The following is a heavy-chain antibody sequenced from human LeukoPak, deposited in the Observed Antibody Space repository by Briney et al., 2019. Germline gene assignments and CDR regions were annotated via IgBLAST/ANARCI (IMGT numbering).Heavy chain of an antibody. D-gene: IGHD3-10*01. Sequence: SETLSLTCTVSNYSISNNFYWGWIRQPPGKGLEWIGSIHHSGITYYNPSLKSRVTISVDTSKNQFSLKLSSVTAADTAVYYCARGGVLANYFDYWGQGTLVTVSS. CDR3: ARGGVLANYFDY. J-gene: IGHJ4*02. CDR1: NYSISNNFY. V-gene: IGHV4-38-2*02. CDR2: IHHSGIT.